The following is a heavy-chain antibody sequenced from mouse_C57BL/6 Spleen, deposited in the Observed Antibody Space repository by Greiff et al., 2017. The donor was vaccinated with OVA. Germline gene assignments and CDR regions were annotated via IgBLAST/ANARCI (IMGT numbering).Heavy chain of an antibody. CDR1: GFSLTSYG. V-gene: IGHV2-2*01. CDR2: IWSGGST. D-gene: IGHD4-1*01. Sequence: QVQLKESGPGLVQPSQSLSITCTVSGFSLTSYGVHWVRQSPGKGLEWLGVIWSGGSTDYNAAFISRLSISKDNSKSQVFFKMNSLQADDTAIYYCAGANWDAYYAMDYWGQGTSVTVSS. CDR3: AGANWDAYYAMDY. J-gene: IGHJ4*01.